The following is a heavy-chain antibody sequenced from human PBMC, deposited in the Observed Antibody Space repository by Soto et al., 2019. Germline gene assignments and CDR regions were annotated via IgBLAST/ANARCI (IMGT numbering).Heavy chain of an antibody. V-gene: IGHV1-18*01. CDR1: GYTFTSYG. CDR2: ISAYNGDT. D-gene: IGHD3-16*02. J-gene: IGHJ4*02. Sequence: QVQLVQSGAEVKKPGASVKVSCKASGYTFTSYGITWVRQAPGQGLEWMGWISAYNGDTNYAPKLQGRVTMTTDASTSTAYMDLRSLGSDDTALYYCARDRDYVWGSYRHTSDYWDQGTLLTVSS. CDR3: ARDRDYVWGSYRHTSDY.